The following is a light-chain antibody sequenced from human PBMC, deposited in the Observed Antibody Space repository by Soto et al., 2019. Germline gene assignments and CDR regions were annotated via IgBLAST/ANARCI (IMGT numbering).Light chain of an antibody. CDR2: AAS. CDR1: QSISSY. V-gene: IGKV1-39*01. J-gene: IGKJ1*01. CDR3: QQSYSTPPWT. Sequence: DIQMTQSPSSLSASVGDRVTITCRASQSISSYLTWYQQKPGKAPKLLIYAASRLESGVPSRFSGSGSGTDFSLTIGSLQPEDFATYYCQQSYSTPPWTFGQGTKVDIK.